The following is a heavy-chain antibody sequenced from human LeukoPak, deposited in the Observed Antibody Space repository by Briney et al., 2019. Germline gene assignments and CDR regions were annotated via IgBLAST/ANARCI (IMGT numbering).Heavy chain of an antibody. CDR3: ARLEQQLVPYGWFDP. J-gene: IGHJ5*02. Sequence: PGGSLRLSCAASGFTFSSYAMHWVRQAPGKGLEWVAVISYDGSNKYYADSVKGRFTISRDNSKNTLYLQMNSLRAEDTAVYYCARLEQQLVPYGWFDPWGQGTLVTVSS. CDR2: ISYDGSNK. D-gene: IGHD6-13*01. CDR1: GFTFSSYA. V-gene: IGHV3-30*04.